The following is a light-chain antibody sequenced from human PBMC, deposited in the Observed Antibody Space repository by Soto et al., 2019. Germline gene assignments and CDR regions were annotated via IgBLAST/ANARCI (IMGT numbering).Light chain of an antibody. CDR3: PQRRNWPLT. J-gene: IGKJ4*01. Sequence: EIVLTQSPATLSLSPGERATLSCRTSQSVSGYLAWYQQKPGQAPRLLIYAASNRATGIPARFSGSGSGTDFTLTIRTLEPEDLAVYYCPQRRNWPLTFGGGTKVEVK. CDR1: QSVSGY. V-gene: IGKV3-11*01. CDR2: AAS.